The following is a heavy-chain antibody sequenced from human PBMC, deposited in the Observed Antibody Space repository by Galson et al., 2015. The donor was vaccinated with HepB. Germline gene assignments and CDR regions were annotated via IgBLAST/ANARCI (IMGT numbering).Heavy chain of an antibody. D-gene: IGHD3-22*01. V-gene: IGHV3-21*01. CDR1: GSTFSSYT. Sequence: SLRLSCAASGSTFSSYTMNWVRQAPGKGLEWLSSISSSSDYIYYADSVKGRFTISRDNAKNSLYLQMNSLRVEDTAVYYCVRGDSSGYYYGDYWGQGTLVTVSS. CDR3: VRGDSSGYYYGDY. J-gene: IGHJ4*02. CDR2: ISSSSDYI.